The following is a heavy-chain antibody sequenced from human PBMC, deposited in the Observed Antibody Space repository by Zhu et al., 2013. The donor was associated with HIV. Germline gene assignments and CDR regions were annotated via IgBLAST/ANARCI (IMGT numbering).Heavy chain of an antibody. CDR2: TNPSGGST. V-gene: IGHV1-46*01. CDR1: GYTFTTNY. D-gene: IGHD3-22*01. CDR3: ARDPYYYDSSGYYPGY. J-gene: IGHJ4*02. Sequence: QVQLVQSGAEVKKPGASVKLSCKASGYTFTTNYVHWVRQAPGQGLEWMGVTNPSGGSTTYAQKFQGRVTMTRDTSTSTVYMELSSLRSEDTAVYYCARDPYYYDSSGYYPGYWGQGTLVTVSS.